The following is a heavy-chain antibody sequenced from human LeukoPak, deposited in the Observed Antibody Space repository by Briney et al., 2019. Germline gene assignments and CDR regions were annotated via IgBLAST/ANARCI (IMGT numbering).Heavy chain of an antibody. CDR1: GGSISSYY. CDR2: IYSSGST. Sequence: SETLSLTCTVSGGSISSYYWSWIRQPAGKGLQWIGRIYSSGSTNYNPSLKSRVTMSVDTSKNQFSLRLSSVTAADPAVYYCARDLGFWSGPDYWGQGTLVTVSS. CDR3: ARDLGFWSGPDY. D-gene: IGHD3-3*01. V-gene: IGHV4-4*07. J-gene: IGHJ4*02.